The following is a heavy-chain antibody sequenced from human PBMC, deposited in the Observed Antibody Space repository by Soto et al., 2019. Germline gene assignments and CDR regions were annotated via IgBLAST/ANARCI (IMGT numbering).Heavy chain of an antibody. Sequence: LRLSCSASGFTFSSYWLYLVRQAPLKGLEWVANINQDGSEKHYVDSVKGRFTTSRDNAKNALYLQMSSPRAEDLCLSYCWRSLYHRGQGSRVTVPS. CDR3: WRSLYH. CDR1: GFTFSSYW. J-gene: IGHJ4*01. D-gene: IGHD2-2*01. CDR2: INQDGSEK. V-gene: IGHV3-7*01.